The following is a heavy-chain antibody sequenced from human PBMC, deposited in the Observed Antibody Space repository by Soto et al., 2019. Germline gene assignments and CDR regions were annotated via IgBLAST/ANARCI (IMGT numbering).Heavy chain of an antibody. D-gene: IGHD2-21*01. CDR3: ARDDFYFYGGPKYYFYS. J-gene: IGHJ5*01. CDR1: GYTFTGYY. Sequence: ASVKVSCKASGYTFTGYYMHWVRQAPGQGLEWMGWINPNSGGTNYAQKFQGWVTMTRDTSISTAYMELSRLRSDDTAVYYCARDDFYFYGGPKYYFYSRAQRTPVTVSS. CDR2: INPNSGGT. V-gene: IGHV1-2*04.